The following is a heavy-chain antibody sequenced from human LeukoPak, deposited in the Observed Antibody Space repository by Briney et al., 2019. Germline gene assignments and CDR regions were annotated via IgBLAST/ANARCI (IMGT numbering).Heavy chain of an antibody. J-gene: IGHJ6*02. CDR2: IYYSGST. Sequence: LETLSLTCTVSGGSISSYYWSWIRQPPGKGLEWIGYIYYSGSTNYNPSLKSRVTISVDTSKNQFSLKLSSVTTADTAVYYCARVVSSGWYMYYYYGMDVWGQGTTVTASS. D-gene: IGHD6-19*01. CDR3: ARVVSSGWYMYYYYGMDV. CDR1: GGSISSYY. V-gene: IGHV4-59*01.